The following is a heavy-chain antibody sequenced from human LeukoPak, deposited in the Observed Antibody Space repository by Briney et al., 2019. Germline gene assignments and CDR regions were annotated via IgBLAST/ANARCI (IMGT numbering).Heavy chain of an antibody. D-gene: IGHD1-7*01. J-gene: IGHJ5*02. Sequence: SETLSLTCTVSGGSISSSSYYWGWIRQPPGKGLEWIGSIYYSGSTYYNPSLKSRVTISVDTSKNQFSLKLSSVTAADTAVYYCARAGPIGRFDPWGQGTLVTVSS. CDR3: ARAGPIGRFDP. CDR2: IYYSGST. CDR1: GGSISSSSYY. V-gene: IGHV4-39*07.